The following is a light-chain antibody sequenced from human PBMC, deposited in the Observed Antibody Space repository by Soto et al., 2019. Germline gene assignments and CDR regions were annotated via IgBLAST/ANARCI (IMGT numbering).Light chain of an antibody. CDR1: ESIRTW. J-gene: IGKJ1*01. CDR2: DAS. CDR3: QHYNSYSEA. V-gene: IGKV1-5*01. Sequence: DIQMTQPPSTLSASIGDRVTITCRASESIRTWLAWYQHKPGKAPKFLIYDASSLESGVPSRFSGSGSGTEFTLTISSLQPDDFATYYCQHYNSYSEAFGQGTKVDI.